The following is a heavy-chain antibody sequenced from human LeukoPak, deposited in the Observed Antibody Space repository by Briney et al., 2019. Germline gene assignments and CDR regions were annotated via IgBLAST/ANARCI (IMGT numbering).Heavy chain of an antibody. D-gene: IGHD1-26*01. J-gene: IGHJ5*02. CDR1: ADSISSGYY. CDR3: ARLARGANRWFDP. CDR2: ICHSGST. V-gene: IGHV4-38-2*01. Sequence: PSETLSLTCAVSADSISSGYYWGWIRQPPGKGLEWIGSICHSGSTYYNPSLKSRLTISVDTSKNQFSLTLSSVTAADTAVYYCARLARGANRWFDPWGQGTLVTVSS.